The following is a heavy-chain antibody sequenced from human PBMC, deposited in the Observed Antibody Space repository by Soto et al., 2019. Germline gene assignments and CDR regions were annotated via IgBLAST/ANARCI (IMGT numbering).Heavy chain of an antibody. CDR1: GGSISSSSYY. CDR2: IYYSGST. J-gene: IGHJ5*02. Sequence: LALTCTASGGSISSSSYYWGWIRQPPGKGLEWIGSIYYSGSTYYNPSLKSRVTISVDTSKNQFSLKLSSVTAADTAVYYCARQVIPDSTPLLITGTTRGNNWFDPWGQGTLVTVSS. D-gene: IGHD1-20*01. CDR3: ARQVIPDSTPLLITGTTRGNNWFDP. V-gene: IGHV4-39*01.